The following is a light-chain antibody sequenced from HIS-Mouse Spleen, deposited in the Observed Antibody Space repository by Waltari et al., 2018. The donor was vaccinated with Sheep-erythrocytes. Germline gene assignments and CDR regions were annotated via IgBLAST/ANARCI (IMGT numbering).Light chain of an antibody. Sequence: QAALTQPRSVSGSPGQSITLPCTGTSSDVGGYNYVSWYQQHPGKAPNLMIYDVSKRPSGVPDRFSGSKSGNTASLTISGLQAEDEADYSCCSYAGSYTFVVFG. J-gene: IGLJ2*01. V-gene: IGLV2-11*01. CDR3: CSYAGSYTFVV. CDR2: DVS. CDR1: SSDVGGYNY.